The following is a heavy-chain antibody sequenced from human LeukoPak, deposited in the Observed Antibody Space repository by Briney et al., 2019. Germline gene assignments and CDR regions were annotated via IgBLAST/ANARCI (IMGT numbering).Heavy chain of an antibody. D-gene: IGHD1-26*01. CDR1: GYTFTSYD. CDR2: MNPNSGNT. CDR3: AVYSGNYHLVYYFDY. Sequence: ASVKVSCKASGYTFTSYDINWVRQATGQGLEWMGWMNPNSGNTGYAQKFQGRITMTRDTSISTAYMDLSRLTSDDTAVYYCAVYSGNYHLVYYFDYWGQGTLVTVSS. J-gene: IGHJ4*02. V-gene: IGHV1-8*02.